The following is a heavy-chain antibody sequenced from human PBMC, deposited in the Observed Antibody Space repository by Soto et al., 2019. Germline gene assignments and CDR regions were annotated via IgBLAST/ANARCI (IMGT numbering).Heavy chain of an antibody. J-gene: IGHJ4*02. D-gene: IGHD3-22*01. CDR2: IDPSDSYT. V-gene: IGHV5-10-1*01. Sequence: PGESLKISCKGSGYSFTSYWISWVRQMPGKGLEWMGRIDPSDSYTNYSPSFQGHVTISADKSISTAYLQWSSLKASDTAMYYCARLYYYDSNPPHFDYWGQGTLVTVSS. CDR3: ARLYYYDSNPPHFDY. CDR1: GYSFTSYW.